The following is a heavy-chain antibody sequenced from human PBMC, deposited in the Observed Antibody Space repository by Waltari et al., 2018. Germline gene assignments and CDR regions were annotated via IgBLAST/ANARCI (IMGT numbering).Heavy chain of an antibody. CDR2: IKQDGSEK. D-gene: IGHD1-1*01. J-gene: IGHJ4*02. CDR1: GFTFSSYW. V-gene: IGHV3-7*01. CDR3: ARDTTGTTFYFDY. Sequence: EVQLVESGGGLVQPGGSLRLSCAASGFTFSSYWMRWVRQAPGKGLEWVANIKQDGSEKYYVDSVKGRFTISRDNAKNSLYLQMNSLRAEDTAVYYCARDTTGTTFYFDYWGQGTLVTVSS.